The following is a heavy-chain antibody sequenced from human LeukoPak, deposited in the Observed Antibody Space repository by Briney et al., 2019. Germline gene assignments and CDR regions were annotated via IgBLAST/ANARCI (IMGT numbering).Heavy chain of an antibody. V-gene: IGHV3-23*01. CDR3: ARVADIVVVVAAMDY. J-gene: IGHJ4*02. CDR1: GFTFSSYA. CDR2: ISGSGGST. D-gene: IGHD2-15*01. Sequence: GGSLRLSCAASGFTFSSYAMSWVRQAPGKGLEWVSAISGSGGSTYYADSVKGRFTISRDNSKNMLYLQMSSLRAEDTAVYYCARVADIVVVVAAMDYWGQGTLVTVSS.